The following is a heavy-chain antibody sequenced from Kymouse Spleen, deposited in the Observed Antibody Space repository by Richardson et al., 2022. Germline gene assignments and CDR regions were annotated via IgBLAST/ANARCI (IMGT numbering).Heavy chain of an antibody. J-gene: IGHJ4*02. V-gene: IGHV3-72*01. CDR3: ARTYYYDSSGYYLPFDY. Sequence: EVQLVESGGGLVQPGGSLRLSCAASGFTFSDHYMDWVRQAPGKGLEWVGRTRNKANSYTTEYAASVKGRFTISRDDSKNSLYLQMNSLKTEDTAVYYCARTYYYDSSGYYLPFDYWGQGTLVTVSS. CDR2: TRNKANSYTT. D-gene: IGHD3-22*01. CDR1: GFTFSDHY.